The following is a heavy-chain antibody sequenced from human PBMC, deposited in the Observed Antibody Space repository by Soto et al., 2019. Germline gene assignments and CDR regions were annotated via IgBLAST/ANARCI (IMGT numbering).Heavy chain of an antibody. J-gene: IGHJ6*02. V-gene: IGHV1-18*01. CDR2: ISGYNGNT. D-gene: IGHD6-19*01. CDR3: SRFIMVGGWFDPNYYHGMDV. CDR1: GYTFSNYG. Sequence: QVQLVQSGAEVKKPGASVTVSCKTSGYTFSNYGINWVRQAPGQGLEWMGWISGYNGNTNYAQTVQGRVTMTEDTSTDTVYMELRSLKSDDTAIYYCSRFIMVGGWFDPNYYHGMDVWGQGSTVTVSS.